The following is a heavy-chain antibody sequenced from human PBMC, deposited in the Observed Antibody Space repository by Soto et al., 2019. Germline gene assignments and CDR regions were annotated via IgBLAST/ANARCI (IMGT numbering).Heavy chain of an antibody. Sequence: QLQLQESGPGLVKPSETLSLTCTVSGGSISSSSYYWGWIRQPPGKGLEWIGSIYYSGSTYYNPSLKSRVTISVDTSKTQFSLKLSSVTAADTAVYYCARTPRLRFLEWSDHKNRVFDYWGQGTLVTVSS. CDR1: GGSISSSSYY. CDR3: ARTPRLRFLEWSDHKNRVFDY. J-gene: IGHJ4*02. D-gene: IGHD3-3*01. V-gene: IGHV4-39*01. CDR2: IYYSGST.